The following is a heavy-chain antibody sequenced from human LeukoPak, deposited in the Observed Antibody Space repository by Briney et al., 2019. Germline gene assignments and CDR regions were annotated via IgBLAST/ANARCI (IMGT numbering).Heavy chain of an antibody. Sequence: ASVKVSCKASGYTFTGYYMHWVRQAPGQGLEWMGWIKPNRGGIKYSQNFQGRVTMTSDTSISTAYMELSRLRSDDTAVFYCARGWNGGSLNWFDPWGQGTLVTVSS. CDR3: ARGWNGGSLNWFDP. CDR2: IKPNRGGI. D-gene: IGHD1-26*01. CDR1: GYTFTGYY. V-gene: IGHV1-2*02. J-gene: IGHJ5*02.